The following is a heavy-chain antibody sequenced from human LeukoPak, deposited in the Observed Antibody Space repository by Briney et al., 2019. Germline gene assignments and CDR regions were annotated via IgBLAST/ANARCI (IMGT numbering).Heavy chain of an antibody. D-gene: IGHD1-26*01. CDR3: AKAPYSGSYSGGYFDY. J-gene: IGHJ4*02. Sequence: GGSLRLSCAASGFTFSNFGIHWVRQAPGKGLEGVAFIRYDGSDKYYADSVKGRFTISRDNSKNTLYLQMNSLGAEDTAVYYCAKAPYSGSYSGGYFDYWGQGTLVTVSS. CDR1: GFTFSNFG. V-gene: IGHV3-30*02. CDR2: IRYDGSDK.